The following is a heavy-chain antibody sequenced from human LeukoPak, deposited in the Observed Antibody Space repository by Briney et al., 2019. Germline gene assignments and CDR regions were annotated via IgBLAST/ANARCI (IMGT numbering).Heavy chain of an antibody. V-gene: IGHV4-34*01. Sequence: SETLSLTCAVYGGSFSGYYWSWIRQPPGKGLEWIGEINHSGSTNYNPSLKSRVTISVDTSKNQFSLKLTSVTAADTAVYYCARPSAAAGIDPWGQGTLVTVSS. CDR3: ARPSAAAGIDP. CDR1: GGSFSGYY. D-gene: IGHD6-13*01. CDR2: INHSGST. J-gene: IGHJ5*02.